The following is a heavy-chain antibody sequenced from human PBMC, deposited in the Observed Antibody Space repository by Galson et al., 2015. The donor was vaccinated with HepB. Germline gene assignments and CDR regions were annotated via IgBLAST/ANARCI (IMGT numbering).Heavy chain of an antibody. V-gene: IGHV3-30-3*01. CDR3: ARVGGSYYSYFDY. CDR2: ISYDGSNK. CDR1: GFTFSSYA. Sequence: SLRLSCAASGFTFSSYAMHWVRQAPGKGLEWVAVISYDGSNKYHADSVKGRFTISRDNSKNTLYLQMNSLRAEDTAVYYCARVGGSYYSYFDYWGQGTLVTVSS. D-gene: IGHD1-26*01. J-gene: IGHJ4*02.